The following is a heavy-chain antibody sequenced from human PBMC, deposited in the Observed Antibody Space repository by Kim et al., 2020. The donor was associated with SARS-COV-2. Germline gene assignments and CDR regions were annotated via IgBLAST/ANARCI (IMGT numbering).Heavy chain of an antibody. J-gene: IGHJ6*03. CDR3: ARVEYSSARGRPGYYYMDV. V-gene: IGHV3-23*01. D-gene: IGHD6-6*01. Sequence: GGSLRLSCAASGFTFSSYAMSWVRQAPGKGLEWVSAISGSGGSTYYADSVKGRFTISRDNSKNTLYLQMNSLRAEDTAVYYCARVEYSSARGRPGYYYMDVWGQGTTVTVSS. CDR2: ISGSGGST. CDR1: GFTFSSYA.